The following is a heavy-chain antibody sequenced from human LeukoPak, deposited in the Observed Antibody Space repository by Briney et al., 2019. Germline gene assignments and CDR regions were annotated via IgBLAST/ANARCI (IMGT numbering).Heavy chain of an antibody. J-gene: IGHJ6*02. V-gene: IGHV4-59*01. Sequence: SETLSLTCTVSGGSISSYYWSWIRQPPGKGLEWIGYIYYSGSTNYNPSLKSRVTISVDTSKNQFSLKLSSVAAADTAVYYCARGGIRDGSGSYYTLGDVWGQGTTVTVSS. CDR3: ARGGIRDGSGSYYTLGDV. D-gene: IGHD3-10*01. CDR2: IYYSGST. CDR1: GGSISSYY.